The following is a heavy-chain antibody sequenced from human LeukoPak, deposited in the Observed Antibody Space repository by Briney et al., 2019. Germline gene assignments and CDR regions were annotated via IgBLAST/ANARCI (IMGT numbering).Heavy chain of an antibody. CDR2: INPGGGTT. D-gene: IGHD6-13*01. Sequence: ASVKVSCKASGNTFTSYYIHWVRQAPGQGLEWMGIINPGGGTTSYPQKFQGRVTMTRDTSTSTVYLELSSLRSEDTAVFYCARGYSSSVHYWGQGTLVSVSS. CDR3: ARGYSSSVHY. J-gene: IGHJ4*02. CDR1: GNTFTSYY. V-gene: IGHV1-46*01.